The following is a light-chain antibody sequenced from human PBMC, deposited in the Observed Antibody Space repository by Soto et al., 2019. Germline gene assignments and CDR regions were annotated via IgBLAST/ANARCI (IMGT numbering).Light chain of an antibody. CDR2: DAS. CDR3: QQRRNWRPEGFI. Sequence: EIVLTQSPAPLSLSPGERATLSCRASQSVSSYLAWYQQKPGQAPRLLIYDASNRATGNPARFSGSGSGTDFTVTISRLEPEDFAVFYCQQRRNWRPEGFIFGGETKVDIK. J-gene: IGKJ3*01. V-gene: IGKV3-11*01. CDR1: QSVSSY.